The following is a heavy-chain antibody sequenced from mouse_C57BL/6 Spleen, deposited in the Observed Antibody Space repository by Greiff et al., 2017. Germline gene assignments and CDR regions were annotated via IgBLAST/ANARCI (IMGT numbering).Heavy chain of an antibody. J-gene: IGHJ3*01. V-gene: IGHV14-1*01. Sequence: DVQLQESGAELVRPGASVKLSCTASGFNIKDYYMHWVKQRPEQGLEWIGRIDPEDGDTEYAPKFQGKATMTADTSSNTAYLQLSSLTSADTAVYYCTRLYYGNYVAYWGQGTLVTVSA. CDR1: GFNIKDYY. CDR2: IDPEDGDT. D-gene: IGHD2-1*01. CDR3: TRLYYGNYVAY.